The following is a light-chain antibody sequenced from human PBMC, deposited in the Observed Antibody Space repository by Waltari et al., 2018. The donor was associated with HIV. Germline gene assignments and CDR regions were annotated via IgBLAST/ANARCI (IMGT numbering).Light chain of an antibody. CDR1: QSVGTY. CDR2: DTS. V-gene: IGKV3-11*01. Sequence: EIVLTQSPVTLSLSPGDRATLSCRASQSVGTYSAWYQQNSGQAPRLLIYDTSNRATGIPARFSGSGSGTDFTLTISSLEPEDFAVYYCQQRFNWVTFGGGTKVELK. CDR3: QQRFNWVT. J-gene: IGKJ4*01.